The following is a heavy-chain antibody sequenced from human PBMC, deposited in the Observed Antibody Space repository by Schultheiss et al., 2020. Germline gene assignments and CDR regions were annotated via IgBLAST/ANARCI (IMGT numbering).Heavy chain of an antibody. Sequence: SETLSLTCTVSGGSISSYYWSWIRQPPGKGLEWIGEINHSGSTNYNPSLKSRVTISVDTSKNQFSLKLSSVTAADTAVYYCASTQYYYDSSGVLQHWGQGTLVNVSS. D-gene: IGHD3-22*01. CDR1: GGSISSYY. V-gene: IGHV4-34*09. CDR3: ASTQYYYDSSGVLQH. CDR2: INHSGST. J-gene: IGHJ1*01.